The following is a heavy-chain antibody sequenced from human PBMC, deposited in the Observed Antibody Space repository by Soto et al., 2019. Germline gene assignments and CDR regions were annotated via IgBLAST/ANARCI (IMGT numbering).Heavy chain of an antibody. V-gene: IGHV4-31*03. Sequence: PSETLSLTCSVSVASMSSGSYYWNWIRHLPGKGLEWIGYIHYTGSTNYNPSLKSRVTISVDTSKNQISLKLSSVTAADTAVYYRARWADIVVVPAATRPYYYMDVWGKGTTVTVSS. CDR3: ARWADIVVVPAATRPYYYMDV. CDR1: VASMSSGSYY. J-gene: IGHJ6*03. D-gene: IGHD2-2*01. CDR2: IHYTGST.